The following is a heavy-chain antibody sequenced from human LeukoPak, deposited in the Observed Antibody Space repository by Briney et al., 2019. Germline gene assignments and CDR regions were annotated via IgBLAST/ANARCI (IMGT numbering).Heavy chain of an antibody. D-gene: IGHD3-10*01. CDR1: GGSFSSYA. V-gene: IGHV1-69*06. Sequence: GDSVKVSCKASGGSFSSYAISWVRHAPGPGLEWMGGSIPIFGTANYAQKFQGRVTITADKSTSTAYMELSSLRSEDTAVYYCARVGGGPLEWFGESEHFDYWGQGTLVTVSS. J-gene: IGHJ4*02. CDR3: ARVGGGPLEWFGESEHFDY. CDR2: SIPIFGTA.